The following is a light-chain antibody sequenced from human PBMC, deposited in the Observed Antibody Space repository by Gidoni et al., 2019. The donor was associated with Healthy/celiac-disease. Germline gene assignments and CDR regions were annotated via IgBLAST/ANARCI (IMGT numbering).Light chain of an antibody. Sequence: DIQMTPSPSTLSASVGDRVTIPCRASQSISSWLAWYQQKPGKAPKLLIYKASSLESGVPSRFSGSGSGTEFTLTISSLKPDDFATYYCQQYNSYSWTFGQGTKVEIK. V-gene: IGKV1-5*03. CDR3: QQYNSYSWT. J-gene: IGKJ1*01. CDR2: KAS. CDR1: QSISSW.